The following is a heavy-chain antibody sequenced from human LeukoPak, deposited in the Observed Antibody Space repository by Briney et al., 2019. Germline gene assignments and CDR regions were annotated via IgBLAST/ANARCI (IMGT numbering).Heavy chain of an antibody. D-gene: IGHD6-19*01. J-gene: IGHJ4*02. CDR1: GFTFSRYA. V-gene: IGHV3-30-3*01. Sequence: PGGSLRLSCAASGFTFSRYAMHWVRQAPGKGLEWVAVISYDGSNKYYADSVKGRFTISRDNSKNTLYLQMNSLRAEDTAVYYCARDPHSSGWYWYYFDYWGQGTLVTVSS. CDR3: ARDPHSSGWYWYYFDY. CDR2: ISYDGSNK.